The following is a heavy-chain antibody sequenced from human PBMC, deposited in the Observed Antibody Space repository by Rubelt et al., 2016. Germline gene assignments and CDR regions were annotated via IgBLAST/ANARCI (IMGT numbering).Heavy chain of an antibody. CDR3: ARSNEVLWFGEPYFDY. Sequence: WVSAISGSGGSTYYADSVKGRFTISRDNSKNTLYLQMNSLRAEDTAVYYCARSNEVLWFGEPYFDYWGQGTLVTVSS. CDR2: ISGSGGST. V-gene: IGHV3-23*01. J-gene: IGHJ4*02. D-gene: IGHD3-10*01.